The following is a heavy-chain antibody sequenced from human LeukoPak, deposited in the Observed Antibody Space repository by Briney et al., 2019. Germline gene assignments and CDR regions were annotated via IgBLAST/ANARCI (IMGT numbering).Heavy chain of an antibody. J-gene: IGHJ4*02. V-gene: IGHV4-34*01. CDR1: GGSFSGYY. Sequence: PSETLSLTCAVYGGSFSGYYWSWIRQPPGKGLEWIGEINHSGSTNYNPPLKSRVTISVDTSKNQFSLKLSSVTAADTAVYYCARDGSNPDYWGQGTLVTVSS. D-gene: IGHD5-24*01. CDR3: ARDGSNPDY. CDR2: INHSGST.